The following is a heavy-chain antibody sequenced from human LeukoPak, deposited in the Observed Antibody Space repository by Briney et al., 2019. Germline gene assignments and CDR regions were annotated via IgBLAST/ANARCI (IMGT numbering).Heavy chain of an antibody. J-gene: IGHJ4*02. CDR1: GGSISSSSYY. CDR3: ATGQWEPR. D-gene: IGHD1-26*01. V-gene: IGHV4-39*01. CDR2: IYYSGST. Sequence: SETLSLTCTVSGGSISSSSYYWGWIRQPPGKGLEWIGSIYYSGSTYYNPSLKSRVTISVDTSKNQFSLKLSSVTAADTAVYYCATGQWEPRWGQGTLVTVSS.